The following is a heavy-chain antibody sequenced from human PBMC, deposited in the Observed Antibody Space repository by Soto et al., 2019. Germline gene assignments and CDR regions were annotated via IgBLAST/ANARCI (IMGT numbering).Heavy chain of an antibody. CDR1: GGSFSGYY. J-gene: IGHJ6*02. CDR2: INHSGST. Sequence: SETLSLTCAVYGGSFSGYYWSWIRQPPGKGLEWIGEINHSGSTNYNPSLKSRVTISVDTSKNQFSLKLSSVTAADTAVYYCARGFGDCTNGVCYTTVFIGGMDVWGQGTTVTVSS. D-gene: IGHD2-8*01. V-gene: IGHV4-34*01. CDR3: ARGFGDCTNGVCYTTVFIGGMDV.